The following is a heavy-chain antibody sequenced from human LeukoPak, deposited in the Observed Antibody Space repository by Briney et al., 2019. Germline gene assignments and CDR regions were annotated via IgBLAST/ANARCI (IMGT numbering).Heavy chain of an antibody. J-gene: IGHJ4*02. CDR2: LYSGANT. D-gene: IGHD3-10*01. V-gene: IGHV3-53*05. Sequence: GGSLRLSCTASGFSVSSNFMSWVRQAPGKGLEWVSVLYSGANTYYADSVKGRFTISRDNSKNSLYLQMNSLRTEDTALYYCAKDMWRFGELDYDYWGQGTLVTVSS. CDR1: GFSVSSNF. CDR3: AKDMWRFGELDYDY.